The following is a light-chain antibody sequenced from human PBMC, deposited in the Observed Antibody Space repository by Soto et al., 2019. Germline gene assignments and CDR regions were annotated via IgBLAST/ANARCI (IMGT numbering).Light chain of an antibody. CDR2: DVS. CDR1: SNDVGGYNY. J-gene: IGLJ2*01. Sequence: QSALTQPASVSGSPGQSITISCTGTSNDVGGYNYVSWYQQHPGKAPKLMIYDVSNRPSGVSNRFSGSKSGNTASLTISGLQAEDESHYYCSSYTSSSTLVFGGGTKVTFL. CDR3: SSYTSSSTLV. V-gene: IGLV2-14*01.